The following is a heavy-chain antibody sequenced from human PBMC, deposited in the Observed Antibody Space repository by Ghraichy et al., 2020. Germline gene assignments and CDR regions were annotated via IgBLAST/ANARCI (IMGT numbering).Heavy chain of an antibody. CDR2: IYYSGST. D-gene: IGHD5-24*01. CDR3: ARHNGEMATMGYWYFDL. J-gene: IGHJ2*01. V-gene: IGHV4-39*01. CDR1: GGSISSSSYY. Sequence: SETLSLTCTVSGGSISSSSYYWGWIRQPPGKGLEWIGSIYYSGSTYYNPSLKSRVTISVDTSKNQFSLKLSSVTAADTAVYYCARHNGEMATMGYWYFDLWGRGTLVTVSS.